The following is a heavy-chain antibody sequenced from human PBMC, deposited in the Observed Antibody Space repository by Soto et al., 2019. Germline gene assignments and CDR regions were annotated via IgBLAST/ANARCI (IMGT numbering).Heavy chain of an antibody. J-gene: IGHJ3*02. V-gene: IGHV1-3*01. D-gene: IGHD6-13*01. Sequence: SVKVCCEACGDTFTSYAMHWVRQDPGQRLEGMGWINAGNGNTKYSHKFQCRVTITRDTSASTAYMELSRLRSDDTAVYYCARDLDSSSWYGAFDIWGQGTMVTVSS. CDR2: INAGNGNT. CDR1: GDTFTSYA. CDR3: ARDLDSSSWYGAFDI.